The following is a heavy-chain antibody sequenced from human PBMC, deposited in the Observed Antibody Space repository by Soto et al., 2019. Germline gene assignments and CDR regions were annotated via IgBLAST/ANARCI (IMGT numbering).Heavy chain of an antibody. Sequence: EVQLLESGGGLVQPGGSLRLSCAASGFTFSTYAMSWVRQAPGKRLEWVSGITGTSVRTYYADSVQVRFTISRDNSNNSLFLQMHSLRAEDSALYYCAKLRGLLGGGAKSGMDFDSWGKGSLVTFSS. CDR2: ITGTSVRT. V-gene: IGHV3-23*01. CDR1: GFTFSTYA. J-gene: IGHJ4*02. D-gene: IGHD1-26*01. CDR3: AKLRGLLGGGAKSGMDFDS.